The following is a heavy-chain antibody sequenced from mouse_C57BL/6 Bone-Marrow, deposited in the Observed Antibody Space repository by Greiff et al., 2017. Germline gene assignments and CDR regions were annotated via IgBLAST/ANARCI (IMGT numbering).Heavy chain of an antibody. CDR2: IHPNSGST. Sequence: QVQLKEPGAELVKPGASVKLSCKASGYTFTSYWMHWVKQRPGQGLEWIGMIHPNSGSTNYNEKFKSKATLTVDKSSSTAYMHLSSLTSEDSAVYYCASWGDYWGQGTSVTVSS. CDR1: GYTFTSYW. V-gene: IGHV1-64*01. J-gene: IGHJ4*01. CDR3: ASWGDY.